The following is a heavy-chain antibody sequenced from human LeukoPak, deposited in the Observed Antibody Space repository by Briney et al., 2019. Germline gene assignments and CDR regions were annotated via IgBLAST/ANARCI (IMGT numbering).Heavy chain of an antibody. CDR1: GFTFSSYA. J-gene: IGHJ4*02. D-gene: IGHD4-11*01. Sequence: GGSLRLSCAASGFTFSSYAMSWVRQAPGKGLEWVSATSGSGGSTYYADSVKGRFTISRDNSKNTLYLQVNSLRAEDTAVYYCAKDYYDYSNYPFDYWGQGTLVTVSS. V-gene: IGHV3-23*01. CDR2: TSGSGGST. CDR3: AKDYYDYSNYPFDY.